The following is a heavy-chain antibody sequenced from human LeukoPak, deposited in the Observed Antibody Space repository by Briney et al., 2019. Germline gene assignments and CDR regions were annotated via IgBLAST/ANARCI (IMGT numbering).Heavy chain of an antibody. CDR1: GGSISSYY. CDR3: ATHGYNYYFDY. J-gene: IGHJ4*02. V-gene: IGHV4-59*01. Sequence: SETLSLTCTVSGGSISSYYWDWIGQPPGKGLEWIGYIYYSGSTNYNPSLKSRVTISVDTSKNQFSLKLSSVTAADTAVYYCATHGYNYYFDYWGQGTLVTVSS. CDR2: IYYSGST. D-gene: IGHD5-24*01.